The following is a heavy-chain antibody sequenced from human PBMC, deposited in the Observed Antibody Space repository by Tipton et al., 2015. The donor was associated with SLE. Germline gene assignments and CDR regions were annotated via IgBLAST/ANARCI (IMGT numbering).Heavy chain of an antibody. J-gene: IGHJ5*02. CDR1: GGPFSDYY. D-gene: IGHD3-16*01. Sequence: LRLSCAVYGGPFSDYYWSWIRQSPGKGLEWIGEINHSGSTNYNPSLKSRVTISVDTSKNQFSLRLSSVTAADTAVYYCATKAGLGWFDPWGQGTLVTVSS. CDR3: ATKAGLGWFDP. V-gene: IGHV4-34*01. CDR2: INHSGST.